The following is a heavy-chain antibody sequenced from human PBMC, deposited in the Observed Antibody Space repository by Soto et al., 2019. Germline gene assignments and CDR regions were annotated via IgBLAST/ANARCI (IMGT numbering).Heavy chain of an antibody. Sequence: GGALRLSCAASGFTFSSYAMHWVRQAPGKGLEWVAVISYDGSNKYYADYVKGRFTISRDNSKNTLYLQMNSLRAEDTAVYYCASLSSSSSLDFWGQGTLVTVSS. D-gene: IGHD6-6*01. CDR3: ASLSSSSSLDF. V-gene: IGHV3-30-3*01. CDR2: ISYDGSNK. CDR1: GFTFSSYA. J-gene: IGHJ4*02.